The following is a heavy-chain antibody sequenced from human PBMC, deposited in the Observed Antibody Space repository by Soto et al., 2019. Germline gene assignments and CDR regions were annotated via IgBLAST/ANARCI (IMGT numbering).Heavy chain of an antibody. D-gene: IGHD3-22*01. Sequence: EVQLLESGGGMVEPRGSLKLSCVASGFSFGTYVMNWVRQAPGKGLEWVSGVSGSGGRVYSADSVKGRFTISRDNSRNTLYLQMNGLRAEDTAIYYCAMTRLYDTGTNDYHRDALDIWGQGTQVTVSS. J-gene: IGHJ3*02. V-gene: IGHV3-23*01. CDR3: AMTRLYDTGTNDYHRDALDI. CDR1: GFSFGTYV. CDR2: VSGSGGRV.